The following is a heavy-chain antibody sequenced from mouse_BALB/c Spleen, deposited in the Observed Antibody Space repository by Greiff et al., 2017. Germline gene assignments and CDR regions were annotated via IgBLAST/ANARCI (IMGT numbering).Heavy chain of an antibody. J-gene: IGHJ1*01. CDR2: ISYSGST. Sequence: EVKLVESGPGLVKPSQSLSLTCTVTGYSITSDYAWNWIRQFPGNKLEWMGYISYSGSTSYNPSLKSRISITRDTSKNQFFLQLNSVTTEDTATYYCASSPLLLWYFDVWGAGTTVTVSS. CDR1: GYSITSDYA. D-gene: IGHD2-12*01. CDR3: ASSPLLLWYFDV. V-gene: IGHV3-2*02.